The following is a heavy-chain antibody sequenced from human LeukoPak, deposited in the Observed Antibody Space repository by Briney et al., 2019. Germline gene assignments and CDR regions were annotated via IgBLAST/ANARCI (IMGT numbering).Heavy chain of an antibody. D-gene: IGHD3-9*01. V-gene: IGHV3-20*04. CDR1: GFTFDDYG. Sequence: GGSLRLTCAASGFTFDDYGMSWVRQAPGKGLEWVSGINWNGGSTGYADSVKGRFTISRDNAKNSLYLQMNSLRAEDTALYYCARDQSIWEYWLVNDYWGQGTLVTVSS. CDR2: INWNGGST. J-gene: IGHJ4*02. CDR3: ARDQSIWEYWLVNDY.